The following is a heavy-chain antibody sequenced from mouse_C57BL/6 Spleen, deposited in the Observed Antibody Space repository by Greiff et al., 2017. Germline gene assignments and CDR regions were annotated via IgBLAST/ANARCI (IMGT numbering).Heavy chain of an antibody. CDR2: IYPGDGDT. CDR1: GYAFSSSW. J-gene: IGHJ4*01. V-gene: IGHV1-82*01. Sequence: QVQLQQSGPGLVKPAASVTISCKASGYAFSSSWLNWVKQRPGKGLEWIGRIYPGDGDTNYNGKFKGQATLTADNSSSTAYLQLSSLTSEDSAVYFCASMITTDYYAMDYWGQGTSVTVSS. CDR3: ASMITTDYYAMDY. D-gene: IGHD2-4*01.